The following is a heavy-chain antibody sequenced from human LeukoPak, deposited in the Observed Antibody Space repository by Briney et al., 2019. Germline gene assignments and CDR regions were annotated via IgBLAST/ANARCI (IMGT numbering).Heavy chain of an antibody. D-gene: IGHD3-22*01. CDR1: GGSISSSSYY. J-gene: IGHJ3*02. CDR3: ASTLYYYDSSGYYYLDAFDI. Sequence: PSETLSLTCTVSGGSISSSSYYWGWIRQPPGKGLEWIGYIYHSGSTYYNPSLKSRVTISVDRSKNQFSLKLSSVTAADTAVYYCASTLYYYDSSGYYYLDAFDIWGQGTMVTVSS. V-gene: IGHV4-39*07. CDR2: IYHSGST.